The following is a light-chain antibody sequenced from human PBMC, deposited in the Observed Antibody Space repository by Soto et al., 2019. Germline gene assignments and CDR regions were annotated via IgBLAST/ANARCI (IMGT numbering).Light chain of an antibody. CDR2: GAS. V-gene: IGKV3-20*01. CDR3: QQYNNWPPWP. CDR1: QSVSSSY. Sequence: EIVLTQSPGTVSLTPEERATLSCRASQSVSSSYLAWFQQKPGQAPRLLIYGASSRATGIPDRFSGSGSGTDFTLTISSLQSEDFAVYYCQQYNNWPPWPFGQGTKVDI. J-gene: IGKJ1*01.